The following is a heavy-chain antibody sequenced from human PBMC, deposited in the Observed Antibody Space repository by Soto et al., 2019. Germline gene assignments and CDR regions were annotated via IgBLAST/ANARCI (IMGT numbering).Heavy chain of an antibody. V-gene: IGHV4-59*01. CDR3: ARLGYSSSTFYYYYYYMDV. J-gene: IGHJ6*03. CDR2: IYYSGST. CDR1: GGSISSYY. Sequence: PSETLSLTCTVSGGSISSYYWSWIRQPPGKGLEWIGYIYYSGSTNYNPSLKSRVTISVDTSKNQSSLKLSSVTAADTAVYYCARLGYSSSTFYYYYYYMDVWGKGTTVTVSS. D-gene: IGHD6-13*01.